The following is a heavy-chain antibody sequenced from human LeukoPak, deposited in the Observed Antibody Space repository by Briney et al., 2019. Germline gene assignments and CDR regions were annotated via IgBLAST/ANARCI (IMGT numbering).Heavy chain of an antibody. CDR2: IYSGGST. V-gene: IGHV3-66*02. CDR3: ARGIHYYDSSGSAAFDY. J-gene: IGHJ4*02. D-gene: IGHD3-22*01. CDR1: GFTVSSNY. Sequence: GGSLRLSCAASGFTVSSNYMSWVRQAPGKGLEWVSVIYSGGSTYYADSARGRFTISRDNSKNTLYLQMNSLRAEDTAVYYCARGIHYYDSSGSAAFDYWGQGTLVTVSS.